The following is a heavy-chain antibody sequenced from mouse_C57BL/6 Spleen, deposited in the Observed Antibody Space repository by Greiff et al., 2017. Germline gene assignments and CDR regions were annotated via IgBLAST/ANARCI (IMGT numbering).Heavy chain of an antibody. V-gene: IGHV1-82*01. D-gene: IGHD1-1*01. CDR2: IYPGDGDT. CDR1: GYAFSSSW. J-gene: IGHJ2*01. CDR3: ATTVVGNY. Sequence: VQLQQSGPELVKPGASVKISCKASGYAFSSSWMNWVKQRPGKGLEWIGRIYPGDGDTNYNGKFKGKATLTADKSSSTAYMQLSSLTSEDSAVYFCATTVVGNYWVTGTTLTVSS.